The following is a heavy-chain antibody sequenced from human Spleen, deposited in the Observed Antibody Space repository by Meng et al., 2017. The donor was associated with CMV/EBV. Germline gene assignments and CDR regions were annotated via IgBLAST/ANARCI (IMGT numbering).Heavy chain of an antibody. CDR1: GGSFSGYY. V-gene: IGHV4-34*01. CDR2: INHSGST. J-gene: IGHJ5*02. D-gene: IGHD2-2*01. Sequence: QVRRQHWGAGLLKPSETLSLTCAVYGGSFSGYYWSWIRQPPGKGLEWIGEINHSGSTNYNPSLKSRVTISVDTSKNQFSLKLSSVTAADTAVYYCASLRGDYCSSTSCYVDPWGQGTLVTVSS. CDR3: ASLRGDYCSSTSCYVDP.